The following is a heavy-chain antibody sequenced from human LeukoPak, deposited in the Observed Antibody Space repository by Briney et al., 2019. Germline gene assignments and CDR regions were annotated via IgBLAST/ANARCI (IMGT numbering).Heavy chain of an antibody. Sequence: SETLSLTCALYGGSFSTYYWFWIRQPPGKGLEWIGEINYSGNTNYNPSLKSRVTISVDTSKNQFSLKLSSVTAADTAVYYCAPGWAAVDAYWGQGTLVTVSS. CDR3: APGWAAVDAY. CDR2: INYSGNT. D-gene: IGHD6-13*01. J-gene: IGHJ4*02. V-gene: IGHV4-34*01. CDR1: GGSFSTYY.